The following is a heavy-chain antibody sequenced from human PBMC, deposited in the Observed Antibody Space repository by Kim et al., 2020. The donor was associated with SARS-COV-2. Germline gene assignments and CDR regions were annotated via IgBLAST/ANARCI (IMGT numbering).Heavy chain of an antibody. CDR2: IGTAGDT. CDR3: ARARYDYVWGSYRHMDV. Sequence: GGSLRLSCAASGFTFSTYDMHWVRQATGKGLEWVSAIGTAGDTYYSGSVKGRFTISRENAKNSVYLQMNSLRAGDTAVYYCARARYDYVWGSYRHMDVWGQGTTVTVSS. D-gene: IGHD3-16*02. CDR1: GFTFSTYD. J-gene: IGHJ6*02. V-gene: IGHV3-13*04.